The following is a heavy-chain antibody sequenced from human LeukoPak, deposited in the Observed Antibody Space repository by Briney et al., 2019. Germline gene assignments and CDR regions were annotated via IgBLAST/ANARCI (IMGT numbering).Heavy chain of an antibody. CDR3: ARVYDIPGWFDP. Sequence: SETLSLTCTVSGGSVSSSSYYWGWIRQPPGKGLEWIGSIYYSGSTYYNPSLKSRVTISVDTSKNQFSLKLSSVTAADTAVYYCARVYDIPGWFDPWGQGTLVTVSS. D-gene: IGHD3-9*01. V-gene: IGHV4-39*07. CDR2: IYYSGST. J-gene: IGHJ5*02. CDR1: GGSVSSSSYY.